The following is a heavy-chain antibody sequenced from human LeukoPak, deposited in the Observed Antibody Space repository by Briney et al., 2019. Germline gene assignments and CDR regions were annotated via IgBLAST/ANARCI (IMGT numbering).Heavy chain of an antibody. J-gene: IGHJ4*02. CDR2: IYHSGST. CDR3: ASRLRSGYFDY. Sequence: PSETLSLTCTVSGYSISSGYYWGWIRQPPGKGLEWIGSIYHSGSTYYNPSLKSRVTISVDTSKNQFSLKLSSVTAADTAVYYCASRLRSGYFDYWGQGTLVTVSS. CDR1: GYSISSGYY. V-gene: IGHV4-38-2*02. D-gene: IGHD3-3*01.